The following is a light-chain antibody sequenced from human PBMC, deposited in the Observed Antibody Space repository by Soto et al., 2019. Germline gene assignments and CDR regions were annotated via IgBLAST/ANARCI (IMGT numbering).Light chain of an antibody. CDR3: QQNGPLPVT. CDR1: QSVRGNS. CDR2: SVS. V-gene: IGKV3-20*01. J-gene: IGKJ3*01. Sequence: EVVLTQSPGTLSLSPGEGATLSCRASQSVRGNSLAWYQQKPGQAPRLLIYSVSSRATGIPDRFSGSGSGTDFTLTISRLEPEDFAVYYCQQNGPLPVTFGPGITVEIK.